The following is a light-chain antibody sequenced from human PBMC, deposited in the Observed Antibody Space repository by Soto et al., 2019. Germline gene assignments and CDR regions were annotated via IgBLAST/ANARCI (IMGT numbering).Light chain of an antibody. CDR2: GAS. CDR3: QQYRNWPLT. J-gene: IGKJ4*01. Sequence: EIVMTQSPATLCVSPGERATLSCRASESVSSSLAWYQHKPGQSPRLLIYGASTRATNIAARFSGSGSGTEFTLTISSLQSEDFAVYYCQQYRNWPLTVGGGTKVEI. V-gene: IGKV3-15*01. CDR1: ESVSSS.